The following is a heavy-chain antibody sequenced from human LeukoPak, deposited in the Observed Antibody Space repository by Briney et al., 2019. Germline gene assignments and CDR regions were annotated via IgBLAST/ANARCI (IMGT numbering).Heavy chain of an antibody. CDR3: ARRADYYGSGIFAFDI. D-gene: IGHD3-10*01. V-gene: IGHV4-34*01. CDR1: GGSFSGYY. Sequence: KPSETLSLTCAVYGGSFSGYYWSWIRQPPGKGLEWIGEINHSGSTNYNPSLKSRVTISVDTSKNQFSLKLSSVTAADTAVYYCARRADYYGSGIFAFDIWGQGTMVTVSS. J-gene: IGHJ3*02. CDR2: INHSGST.